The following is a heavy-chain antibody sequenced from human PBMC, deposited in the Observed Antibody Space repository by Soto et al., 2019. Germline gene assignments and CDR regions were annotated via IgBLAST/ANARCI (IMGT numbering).Heavy chain of an antibody. V-gene: IGHV5-51*01. CDR3: ARHEGYCGSPAAGLLDY. J-gene: IGHJ4*02. D-gene: IGHD3-10*01. CDR1: GYSFTSYW. Sequence: GESLKISCKGSGYSFTSYWIGWVRQMPGKGLEWMGIIYPGDSDTRYSPSFQGQVTISADKSISTAYLQWSSLKASDTAMYYCARHEGYCGSPAAGLLDYWGQGTLVTVSS. CDR2: IYPGDSDT.